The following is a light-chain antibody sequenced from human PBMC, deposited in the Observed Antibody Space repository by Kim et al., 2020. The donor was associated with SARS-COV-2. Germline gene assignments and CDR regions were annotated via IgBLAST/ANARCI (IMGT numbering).Light chain of an antibody. CDR2: RND. CDR1: TSNIGTYY. Sequence: QSVLTQPPSASGAPGLSVTISCSGSTSNIGTYYVYWYQHFPGTAPKLLIYRNDQRPSGVPDRFSGSKSGTSASLAISGLRSDDEATYYCATWHAGLSGPVFGGGTQLTVL. CDR3: ATWHAGLSGPV. J-gene: IGLJ3*02. V-gene: IGLV1-47*01.